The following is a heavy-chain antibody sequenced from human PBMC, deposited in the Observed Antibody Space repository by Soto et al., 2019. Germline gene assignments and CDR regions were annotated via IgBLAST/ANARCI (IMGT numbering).Heavy chain of an antibody. D-gene: IGHD3-10*01. J-gene: IGHJ6*02. V-gene: IGHV1-3*04. Sequence: ASVKVSCKASGYTFTSFAMHWVRQAPGQRLEWMGWINTGNGNTKLSQNFQDRVTITRATSASTAYMELTSLRSEDTAVYYCARDLSWVVRGVFIKALDVWGQGTTVTVSS. CDR3: ARDLSWVVRGVFIKALDV. CDR2: INTGNGNT. CDR1: GYTFTSFA.